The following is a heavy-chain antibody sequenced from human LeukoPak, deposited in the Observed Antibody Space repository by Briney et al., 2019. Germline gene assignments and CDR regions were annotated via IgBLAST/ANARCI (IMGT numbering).Heavy chain of an antibody. Sequence: GGSLRLSCAASGFTFSSYSMSWVRQAPGKGLEWVSAISGSDGSTYYADSVKGRFTISRDNSKNTLYLQMNSLRAEDTAVHYCAKDLSPGVYWGQGTLVTVSS. D-gene: IGHD2-8*01. V-gene: IGHV3-23*01. CDR2: ISGSDGST. CDR1: GFTFSSYS. J-gene: IGHJ4*02. CDR3: AKDLSPGVY.